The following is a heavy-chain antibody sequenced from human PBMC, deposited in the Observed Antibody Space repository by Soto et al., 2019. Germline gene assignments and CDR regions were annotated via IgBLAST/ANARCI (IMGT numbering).Heavy chain of an antibody. CDR2: ISAYSGNT. V-gene: IGHV1-18*01. CDR3: ARGIVVVVAAPNDAFYI. J-gene: IGHJ3*02. Sequence: QVQLVQSGAEVKKPGASVKVSCKASGYTFTSYGINWVRQAPGQGLEWMGWISAYSGNTNYAQKLQGRVTMTTDTSTSTAYMELRSLRSDDTAVYYCARGIVVVVAAPNDAFYIWGQGTMVTVSS. D-gene: IGHD2-15*01. CDR1: GYTFTSYG.